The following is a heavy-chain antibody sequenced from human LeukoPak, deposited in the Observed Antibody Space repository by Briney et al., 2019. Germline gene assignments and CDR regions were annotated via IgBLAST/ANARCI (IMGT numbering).Heavy chain of an antibody. J-gene: IGHJ4*02. CDR2: IYPGDSDT. CDR3: ARRDGYNYRPDY. V-gene: IGHV5-51*01. Sequence: YWSWIRQPPGKGLEWMGIIYPGDSDTRYSPSFQGQVTISADKSISTAYLQWSSLKASDTAMYYCARRDGYNYRPDYWGQGTLVTVSS. CDR1: YW. D-gene: IGHD5-24*01.